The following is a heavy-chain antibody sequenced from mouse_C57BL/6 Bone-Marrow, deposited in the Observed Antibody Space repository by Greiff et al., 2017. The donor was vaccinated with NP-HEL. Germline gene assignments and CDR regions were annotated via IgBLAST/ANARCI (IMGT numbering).Heavy chain of an antibody. CDR3: ARGGYGSSPNFDY. CDR1: GYAFSSYW. J-gene: IGHJ2*01. V-gene: IGHV1-80*01. CDR2: IYPGDGDT. D-gene: IGHD1-1*01. Sequence: VQLQQSGAELVKPGASVKISCKASGYAFSSYWMNWVKQRPGKGLEWIGKIYPGDGDTNYNGKFKGKATLTADKSSSTAYMQLSSLTSEDSAVYFCARGGYGSSPNFDYWGQGTTLTVSS.